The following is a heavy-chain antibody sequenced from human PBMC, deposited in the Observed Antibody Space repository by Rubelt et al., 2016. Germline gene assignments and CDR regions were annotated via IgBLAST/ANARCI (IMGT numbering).Heavy chain of an antibody. Sequence: QMQIQEWGAGLLKPSETLSLTCAVSGGSFSDYSWSWIRQSPEKGLEWIGTINRSGGTNYSPSFKSRITMSIDVSKNEFSLRVTAVTGAETAVYYGARGQLDCWSGIHFDSWGRGTLVTVSS. CDR2: INRSGGT. CDR3: ARGQLDCWSGIHFDS. D-gene: IGHD3-3*01. J-gene: IGHJ4*02. CDR1: GGSFSDYS. V-gene: IGHV4-34*02.